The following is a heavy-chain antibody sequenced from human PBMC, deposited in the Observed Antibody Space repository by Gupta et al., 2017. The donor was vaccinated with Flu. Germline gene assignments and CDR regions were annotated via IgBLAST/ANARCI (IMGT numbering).Heavy chain of an antibody. Sequence: VRQAPGQGLEWMGITNPSVGTTNYAQKFQGRVTMTRDTSTSTVYMELSSLRSEDTAVYYCARLWIYGDYPDYWGQGTMVTVSS. J-gene: IGHJ4*02. D-gene: IGHD4-17*01. CDR3: ARLWIYGDYPDY. CDR2: TNPSVGTT. V-gene: IGHV1-46*03.